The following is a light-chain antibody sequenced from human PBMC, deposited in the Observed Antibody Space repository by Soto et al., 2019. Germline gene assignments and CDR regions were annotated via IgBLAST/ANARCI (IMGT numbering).Light chain of an antibody. CDR1: QGISTW. V-gene: IGKV1-5*01. CDR2: DAS. Sequence: DIQMTQSPYTLSASVGDRVTITCRASQGISTWLAWYQQKPGTAPKLLIYDASSLESGVPSRFSGGGSGTEFTLTISSLQPDDYATYYCQQYSSYSRTFGQGTKVEIK. CDR3: QQYSSYSRT. J-gene: IGKJ1*01.